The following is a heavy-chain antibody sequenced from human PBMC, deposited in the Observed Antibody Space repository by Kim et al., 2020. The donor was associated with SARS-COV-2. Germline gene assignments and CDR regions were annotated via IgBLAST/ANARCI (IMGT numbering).Heavy chain of an antibody. V-gene: IGHV3-74*01. CDR1: GITLRSSW. J-gene: IGHJ3*02. D-gene: IGHD5-12*01. CDR3: TKSGPIAVVI. CDR2: MNLDGRST. Sequence: GGSLRLSCAASGITLRSSWMHWVRQGPGKRLEWVARMNLDGRSTDYADPVKGRFTISGDNAENTLDLHLSSLSAEDTAVYYCTKSGPIAVVICGQGTMV.